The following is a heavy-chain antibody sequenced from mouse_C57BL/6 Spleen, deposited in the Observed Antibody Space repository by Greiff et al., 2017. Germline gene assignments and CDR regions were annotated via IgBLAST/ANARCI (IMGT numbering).Heavy chain of an antibody. J-gene: IGHJ2*01. Sequence: VQLLQPGAEFVKPGASVKLSCKASGFTFTSYWMHWVKQRPGRGLEWIGRIGPNGGGTKYNEKFKSKATLTVDKPSSTADMQLSSLTSEDSAVYYGARNLGVYFGDWGQGATLTVAS. V-gene: IGHV1-72*01. CDR1: GFTFTSYW. CDR3: ARNLGVYFGD. CDR2: IGPNGGGT. D-gene: IGHD4-1*01.